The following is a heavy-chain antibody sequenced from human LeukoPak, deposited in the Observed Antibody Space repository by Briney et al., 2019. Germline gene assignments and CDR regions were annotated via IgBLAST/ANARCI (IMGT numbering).Heavy chain of an antibody. CDR2: INHSGST. J-gene: IGHJ6*03. CDR3: ARLGITMVRGVIVHYYYYYMDV. Sequence: SETLSLTCTVSGGSISSYYWSWIRQPPGKGLEWIGEINHSGSTNYNPSLKSRVTISVDTSKNQFSLKLSSVTAADTAVYYCARLGITMVRGVIVHYYYYYMDVWGKGTTVTISS. D-gene: IGHD3-10*01. V-gene: IGHV4-34*01. CDR1: GGSISSYY.